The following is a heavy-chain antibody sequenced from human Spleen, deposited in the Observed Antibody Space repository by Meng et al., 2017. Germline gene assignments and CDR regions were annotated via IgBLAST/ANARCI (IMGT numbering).Heavy chain of an antibody. CDR2: INHSGST. J-gene: IGHJ4*02. V-gene: IGHV4-38-2*02. CDR1: GYSISSDYY. Sequence: SETLSLTCTVSGYSISSDYYWSWIRQPPGKGLEWIGEINHSGSTNYNPSLESRATISVDTSQNNLSLKLSSVTAADSAVYYCARGPTTMAHDFDYWGQGTLVTVSS. CDR3: ARGPTTMAHDFDY. D-gene: IGHD4-11*01.